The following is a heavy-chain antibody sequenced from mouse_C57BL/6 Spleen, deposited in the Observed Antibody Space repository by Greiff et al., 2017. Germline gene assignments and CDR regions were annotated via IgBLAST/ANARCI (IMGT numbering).Heavy chain of an antibody. CDR3: AKGGGNFLWFAY. V-gene: IGHV1-67*01. Sequence: QVHVKQSGPELVRPGVSVKISCKGSGYTFTDYAMHWVKQSHAKSLEWIGVISTYYGDASYNQKFKDKATMTVDKSSSTAYMELARLTSEDSAVYYGAKGGGNFLWFAYWGQGTLVTVSA. D-gene: IGHD2-1*01. CDR2: ISTYYGDA. J-gene: IGHJ3*01. CDR1: GYTFTDYA.